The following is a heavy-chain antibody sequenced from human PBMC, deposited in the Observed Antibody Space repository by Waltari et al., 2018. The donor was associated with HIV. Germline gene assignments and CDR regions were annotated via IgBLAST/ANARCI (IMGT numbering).Heavy chain of an antibody. CDR1: GLNFATPG. J-gene: IGHJ4*02. Sequence: VQMLESGGDLVQPGGSLRLSCAVSGLNFATPGPEWVRQAPGKGLEWMSAITSSGGRTYYAESVKGRFIISRDNSKKTVTLQLKNLRLGDTAMYYCATCNIGSGWYLKSPIRIWGQGTLVTVS. CDR2: ITSSGGRT. V-gene: IGHV3-23*01. D-gene: IGHD6-19*01. CDR3: ATCNIGSGWYLKSPIRI.